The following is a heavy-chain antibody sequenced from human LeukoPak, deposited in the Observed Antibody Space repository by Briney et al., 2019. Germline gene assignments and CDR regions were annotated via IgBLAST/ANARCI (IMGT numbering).Heavy chain of an antibody. Sequence: GASVKVSCKASGYTFTGYYMHWVRQAPGQGLEWMGWINPNSGGTNYAQKFQGRVTMTRDTSISTAYMGLSRLRSDDMAVYYCARGIAVAGRIYFVRYWGQGTLVTVSS. J-gene: IGHJ4*02. CDR2: INPNSGGT. CDR3: ARGIAVAGRIYFVRY. V-gene: IGHV1-2*02. D-gene: IGHD6-19*01. CDR1: GYTFTGYY.